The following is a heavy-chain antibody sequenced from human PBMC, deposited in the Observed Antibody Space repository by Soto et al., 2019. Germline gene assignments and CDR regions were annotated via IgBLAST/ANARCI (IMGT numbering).Heavy chain of an antibody. D-gene: IGHD4-17*01. CDR1: GFTFSSYS. Sequence: EVQLVESGGGLVQPGGSLRLSCAASGFTFSSYSMNWVRQAPGKGLEWVSYISTSSTIYYADSVKGRFTISRDNAKNSLYLQMNSLRAEDTAVYYCARDRNYGLFDYWGQGTLVTVSS. CDR3: ARDRNYGLFDY. J-gene: IGHJ4*02. CDR2: ISTSSTI. V-gene: IGHV3-48*01.